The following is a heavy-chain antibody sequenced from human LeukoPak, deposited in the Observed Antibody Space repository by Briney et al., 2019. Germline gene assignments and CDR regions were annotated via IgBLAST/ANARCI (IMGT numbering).Heavy chain of an antibody. CDR3: ARRGATTVVTEDAFDI. J-gene: IGHJ3*02. Sequence: KPSETLSLTCAVSGYSISSGYYWGWIRQPPGKGLEWIGSIYHSGSTYYNPSLKSRVTISVDTSKNQFSLKLSSVTAADTAVYYCARRGATTVVTEDAFDIWGQGTMVTASS. V-gene: IGHV4-38-2*01. CDR2: IYHSGST. D-gene: IGHD4-23*01. CDR1: GYSISSGYY.